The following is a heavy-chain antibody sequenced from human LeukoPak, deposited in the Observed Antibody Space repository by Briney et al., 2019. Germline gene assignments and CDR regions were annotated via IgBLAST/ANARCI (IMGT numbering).Heavy chain of an antibody. CDR2: IYTSGST. CDR1: GGSISSYY. D-gene: IGHD3-22*01. J-gene: IGHJ5*02. CDR3: ARLNYYDSSGYWRFDP. Sequence: PSETLSLTCTVSGGSISSYYWSWIRQPAGKGREWIGRIYTSGSTNYNPSLKSRVTMSVDTSKNQFSLKLSSVTAADTAVYYCARLNYYDSSGYWRFDPWGQGTLVTVSS. V-gene: IGHV4-4*07.